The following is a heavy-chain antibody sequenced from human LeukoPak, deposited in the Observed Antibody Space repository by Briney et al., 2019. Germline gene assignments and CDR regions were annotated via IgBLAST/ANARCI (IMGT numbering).Heavy chain of an antibody. CDR3: ARSLRAAAGPPHYYYYYMDV. CDR2: IYYSGST. J-gene: IGHJ6*03. Sequence: SETLSLTCTVSGGSISSYYWSWIRQPPGKGLEWIGYIYYSGSTNYNPSLKSRVTISVDTSKNQFSLKLSSVTAADTAVYYCARSLRAAAGPPHYYYYYMDVWGKGTTVTISS. D-gene: IGHD6-13*01. V-gene: IGHV4-59*08. CDR1: GGSISSYY.